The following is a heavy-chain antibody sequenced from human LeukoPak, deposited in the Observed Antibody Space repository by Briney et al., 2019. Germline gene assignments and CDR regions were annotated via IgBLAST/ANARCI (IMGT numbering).Heavy chain of an antibody. Sequence: GGSLRLSCAASGFTFSNYAMNWVRQAPGKGLEWVSVISGGGGSTYYADSVKGRFTISRDNSKNTLYLQMDSLRAEDTAVYYCAKGQYYFDYWGQGTLVTVSS. CDR3: AKGQYYFDY. D-gene: IGHD6-19*01. J-gene: IGHJ4*02. V-gene: IGHV3-23*01. CDR2: ISGGGGST. CDR1: GFTFSNYA.